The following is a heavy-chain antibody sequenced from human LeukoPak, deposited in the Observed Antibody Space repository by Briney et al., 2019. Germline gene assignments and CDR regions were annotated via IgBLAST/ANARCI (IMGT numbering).Heavy chain of an antibody. CDR3: ARDGFTMVTRYGMDV. Sequence: GGSLRPSCAASGFTFSSYWMSWVRQAPGKGLEWVANIKQDGSEKYYVDSVKGRFTISRDNAKNSLYLQMNSLRAEDTAVYYCARDGFTMVTRYGMDVWGQGTTVTVSS. D-gene: IGHD3-10*01. CDR2: IKQDGSEK. CDR1: GFTFSSYW. V-gene: IGHV3-7*01. J-gene: IGHJ6*02.